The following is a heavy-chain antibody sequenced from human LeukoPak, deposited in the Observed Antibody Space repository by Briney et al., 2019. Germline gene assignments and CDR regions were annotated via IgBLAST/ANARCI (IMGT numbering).Heavy chain of an antibody. Sequence: GGSLRLSCAASGFTFSSYAMSWVRQAPGKGLEWVSSISGSGGSTYYADSVKGRFTISRDSSKNTLYLQMNSLRAEDTAVYDCAKVGPSGSSYYDFWSANYWGQGTLVTVSS. D-gene: IGHD3-3*01. J-gene: IGHJ4*02. CDR3: AKVGPSGSSYYDFWSANY. CDR2: ISGSGGST. V-gene: IGHV3-23*01. CDR1: GFTFSSYA.